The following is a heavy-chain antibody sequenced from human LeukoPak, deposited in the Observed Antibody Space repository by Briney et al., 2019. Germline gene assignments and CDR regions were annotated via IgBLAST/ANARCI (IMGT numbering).Heavy chain of an antibody. CDR3: ARDAGLTYFDY. CDR2: IYTSGST. V-gene: IGHV4-4*07. J-gene: IGHJ4*02. CDR1: GGSISSYY. Sequence: SETLSLTCTVPGGSISSYYWTWIRQPAGKGLEWIGHIYTSGSTYYNPSLKSRVTMSVDTSKNQFSLKLSSVTAADTAMYYCARDAGLTYFDYWGQGTLVTVSS. D-gene: IGHD3-22*01.